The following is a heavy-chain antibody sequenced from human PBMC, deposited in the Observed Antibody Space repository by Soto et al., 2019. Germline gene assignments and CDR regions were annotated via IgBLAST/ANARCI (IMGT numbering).Heavy chain of an antibody. CDR2: ISYDGSNK. V-gene: IGHV3-30*18. D-gene: IGHD6-13*01. Sequence: QVQLVESGGGVVQPGRSLRLSCAASGFTFSSYGMHWVRQAPGKGLEWVAVISYDGSNKYYADSVKGRFTISRDNSKNTLYLQMNSLRAEDTAVYYCANTRYHAKDSPIAAAGIFSYCYFYGMDVWGQGTTVTVSS. CDR1: GFTFSSYG. J-gene: IGHJ6*02. CDR3: ANTRYHAKDSPIAAAGIFSYCYFYGMDV.